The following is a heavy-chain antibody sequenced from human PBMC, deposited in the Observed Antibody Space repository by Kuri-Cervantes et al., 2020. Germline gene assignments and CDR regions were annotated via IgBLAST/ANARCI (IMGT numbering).Heavy chain of an antibody. CDR3: ARDYRDGPDY. CDR2: INAGNGNT. J-gene: IGHJ4*02. D-gene: IGHD1-14*01. Sequence: ASVKVSCKASGYTFTSYAMHWVRQAPGQRLEWMGWINAGNGNTKYSQKFQGRVTITRDTSARTAYMEVRSLTSEDTAIYYCARDYRDGPDYWGQGTLVTVSS. V-gene: IGHV1-3*01. CDR1: GYTFTSYA.